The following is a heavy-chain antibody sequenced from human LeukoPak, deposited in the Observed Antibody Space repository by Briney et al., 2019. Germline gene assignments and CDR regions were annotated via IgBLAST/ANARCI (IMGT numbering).Heavy chain of an antibody. Sequence: PSEALSLTCTVSGGSISSNDHFWGWIRQPPGKELEWIANIFYTGSTFYNPSLKSRVTISVDTSSNQFSLKLNSVTAADTAVYSCARVPKNSYDRSSPMWGAFDIWGQGTMVTVSS. CDR3: ARVPKNSYDRSSPMWGAFDI. CDR1: GGSISSNDHF. CDR2: IFYTGST. J-gene: IGHJ3*02. V-gene: IGHV4-39*01. D-gene: IGHD3-22*01.